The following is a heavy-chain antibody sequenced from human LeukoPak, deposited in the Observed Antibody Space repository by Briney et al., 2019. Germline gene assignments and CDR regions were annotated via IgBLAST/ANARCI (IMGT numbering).Heavy chain of an antibody. J-gene: IGHJ4*02. D-gene: IGHD5-18*01. Sequence: GGSLRLSWAASGFTFSSYAMHWVRQAPGKGLEWVAVISYDGSNKYYADSVKGRFTISRDNSKNTLYLQMNSLRAEDTAVYYCASGDVDTAMATDYWGQGTLVTVSS. CDR1: GFTFSSYA. V-gene: IGHV3-30-3*01. CDR2: ISYDGSNK. CDR3: ASGDVDTAMATDY.